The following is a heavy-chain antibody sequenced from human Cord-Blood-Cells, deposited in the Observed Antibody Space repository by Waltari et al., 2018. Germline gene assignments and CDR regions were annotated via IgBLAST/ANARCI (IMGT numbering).Heavy chain of an antibody. CDR3: ARDDYRGNYYFDY. D-gene: IGHD4-17*01. J-gene: IGHJ4*02. V-gene: IGHV1-46*03. CDR2: NNPIVGST. CDR1: GYTFTSYY. Sequence: QVQLVQSGAEVKKPGASVKVSCKASGYTFTSYYMHWVRQAPGQGLEWMGINNPIVGSTRYTQKFQGRDTMTRDTSTSTVYMELSRLRSEDTAVYYRARDDYRGNYYFDYWGQGTLVTGSS.